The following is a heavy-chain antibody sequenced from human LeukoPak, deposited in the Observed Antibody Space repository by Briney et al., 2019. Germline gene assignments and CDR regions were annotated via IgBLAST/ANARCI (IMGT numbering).Heavy chain of an antibody. Sequence: PGRSLRLSCAASGFTFSGYVMHWVRQAPGKGLEWVAVISYGGTNKYYADSVRGRFTISRDNSKSTLYLQMNSLRAEDTAVYYCAKDWYDYTSRGSTVDSWGQGTLVTVSS. CDR1: GFTFSGYV. D-gene: IGHD6-13*01. CDR2: ISYGGTNK. V-gene: IGHV3-30*18. CDR3: AKDWYDYTSRGSTVDS. J-gene: IGHJ4*02.